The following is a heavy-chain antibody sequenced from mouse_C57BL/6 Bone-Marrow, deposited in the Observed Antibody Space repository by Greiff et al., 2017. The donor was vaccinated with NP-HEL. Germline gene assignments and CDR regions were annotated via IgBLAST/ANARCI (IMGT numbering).Heavy chain of an antibody. Sequence: EVHLVESEGGLVQPGSSMKLSCTASGFTFSDYYMAWVRQVPEKGLEWVANINYDGSSTYYLDSLKSRFIISRDNAKNILYLQMSSLKSEDTATYYCARDPHGWYFDVWGTGTTVTVSS. V-gene: IGHV5-16*01. CDR3: ARDPHGWYFDV. CDR2: INYDGSST. CDR1: GFTFSDYY. J-gene: IGHJ1*03.